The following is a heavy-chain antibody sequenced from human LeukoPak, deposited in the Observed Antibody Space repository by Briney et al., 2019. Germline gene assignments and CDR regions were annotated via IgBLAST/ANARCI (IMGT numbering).Heavy chain of an antibody. J-gene: IGHJ2*01. D-gene: IGHD6-13*01. CDR3: ASCIAAAGNWYFDL. Sequence: SVKGRFTISRDNAKNSLYLQMNSLRAEDTAVYYCASCIAAAGNWYFDLWGRGTLVTVSS. V-gene: IGHV3-21*01.